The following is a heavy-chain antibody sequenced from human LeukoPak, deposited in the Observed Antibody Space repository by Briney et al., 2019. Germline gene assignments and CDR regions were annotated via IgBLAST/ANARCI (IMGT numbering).Heavy chain of an antibody. Sequence: SETLSLTCTLAGGSISSYYWSWIRQPPGKALEWIGYIYYTGSTSYNPSLTSRVTISVDTSKNQFSLKLSSVTAADTAVYYCARLVKYCGGDCYPYYFDYWGQGTLVTVSS. J-gene: IGHJ4*02. CDR3: ARLVKYCGGDCYPYYFDY. CDR1: GGSISSYY. CDR2: IYYTGST. V-gene: IGHV4-59*08. D-gene: IGHD2-21*02.